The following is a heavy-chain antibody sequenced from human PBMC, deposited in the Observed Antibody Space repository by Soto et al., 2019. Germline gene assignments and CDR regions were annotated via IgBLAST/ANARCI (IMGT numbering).Heavy chain of an antibody. D-gene: IGHD1-26*01. CDR3: ARDWEFGY. Sequence: GASVKVSCKASGYSFSSYYMHWVRQAPGQGLEWMGGINPSGDRITYAQKFQGRVTMTKDTSTSTLFMEVSSLRSEDTAVYFCARDWEFGYWGQGTLVTVSS. J-gene: IGHJ4*02. CDR1: GYSFSSYY. CDR2: INPSGDRI. V-gene: IGHV1-46*01.